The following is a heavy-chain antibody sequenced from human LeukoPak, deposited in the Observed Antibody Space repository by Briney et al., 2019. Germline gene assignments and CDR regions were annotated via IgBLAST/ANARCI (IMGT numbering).Heavy chain of an antibody. CDR2: IDYSGST. J-gene: IGHJ5*02. CDR3: ARGGLQWAGYNWFDP. CDR1: GGSISSSSYY. Sequence: SETLSLTCTVSGGSISSSSYYWGWIRQPPGKGLEWIGRIDYSGSTYYNPSLKSRVTISVDTSKNQFSLKLSSVTAADTAVYYCARGGLQWAGYNWFDPWGQGTLVTVSS. D-gene: IGHD1-26*01. V-gene: IGHV4-39*07.